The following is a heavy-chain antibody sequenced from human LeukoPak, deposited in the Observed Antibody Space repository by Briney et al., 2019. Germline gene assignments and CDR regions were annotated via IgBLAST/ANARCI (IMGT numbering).Heavy chain of an antibody. D-gene: IGHD3-9*01. CDR2: ITGSGSGI. CDR1: GFTFSNYA. J-gene: IGHJ4*02. CDR3: AKWGDYDVLTGYYVSDY. Sequence: GASLRLSCAASGFTFSNYAMSWVRQAPGKGLEWVSAITGSGSGIYYADSMKSRFTISRDNSKNTLYLQINSLKAEDTAVYYCAKWGDYDVLTGYYVSDYWGQGTLVTVSS. V-gene: IGHV3-23*01.